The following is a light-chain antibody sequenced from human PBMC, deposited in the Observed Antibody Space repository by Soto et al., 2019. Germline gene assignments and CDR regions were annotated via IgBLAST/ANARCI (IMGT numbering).Light chain of an antibody. CDR1: QGISTW. V-gene: IGKV1-12*01. J-gene: IGKJ2*01. CDR3: QQYNNWFMYT. Sequence: DIQMTQSPSSVSASVGDRVTITCRASQGISTWLAWYQQKPGKAPKLLIFAASSLQSGVPSRFSGSGSGTEFTLTISSLQSEDFAVYYCQQYNNWFMYTFGQGTKLEIK. CDR2: AAS.